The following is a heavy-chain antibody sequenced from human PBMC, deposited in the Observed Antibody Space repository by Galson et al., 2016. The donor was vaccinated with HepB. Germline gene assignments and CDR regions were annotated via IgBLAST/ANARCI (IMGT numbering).Heavy chain of an antibody. CDR1: GGSVSTSSFY. J-gene: IGHJ4*02. D-gene: IGHD6-13*01. CDR3: ARGVDYAGAGLGVDS. CDR2: ISYSGST. Sequence: SETLSLTCTVSGGSVSTSSFYWSWIRQPPGKGLEWIGYISYSGSTNYNPSLKSRVTISVDTSKNQFSLKVTSVTAADTAVYHCARGVDYAGAGLGVDSWGQGTLVTVSS. V-gene: IGHV4-61*01.